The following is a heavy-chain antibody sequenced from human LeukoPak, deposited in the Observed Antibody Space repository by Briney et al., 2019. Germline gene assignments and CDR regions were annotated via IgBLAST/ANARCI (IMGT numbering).Heavy chain of an antibody. CDR1: GFTFSSYA. CDR2: ISGSGAST. Sequence: PGGSLRLSCAASGFTFSSYAMSWVRQAPGKGLEWGSTISGSGASTYYADSVKGRFTISRDNSKNTLYLQMNSLRAEDTAVYYCAKQPGSVVDSSGSLSRHWGQGTLVTVSS. CDR3: AKQPGSVVDSSGSLSRH. V-gene: IGHV3-23*01. J-gene: IGHJ4*02. D-gene: IGHD3-22*01.